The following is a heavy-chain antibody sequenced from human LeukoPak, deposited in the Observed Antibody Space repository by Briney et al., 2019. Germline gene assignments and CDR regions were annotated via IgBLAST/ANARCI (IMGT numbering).Heavy chain of an antibody. CDR2: IRGSGGST. Sequence: GGSLRLSCAASGFTFSSYAMSWVRQATGKGLEWVSAIRGSGGSTHHADSVKGRFTIPRHNSKSTLYLQMNSLRAEDTAVYYCAKEGRWGITMIVVVTPYWGQGTLVTVSS. D-gene: IGHD3-22*01. V-gene: IGHV3-23*01. CDR1: GFTFSSYA. J-gene: IGHJ4*02. CDR3: AKEGRWGITMIVVVTPY.